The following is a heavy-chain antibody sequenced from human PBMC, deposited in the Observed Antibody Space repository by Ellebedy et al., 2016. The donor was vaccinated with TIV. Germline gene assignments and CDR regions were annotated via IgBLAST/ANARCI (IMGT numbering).Heavy chain of an antibody. J-gene: IGHJ4*02. V-gene: IGHV3-53*01. Sequence: GESLKISCAASGLTVSNNYMRWIRQAPGKGLGWVALIYSGGDTYYSDSVKGRFTISRDSSKNTVYLQMTNLRVEDTAVYYCTGETYWFDFWGQGTLVTVSS. CDR2: IYSGGDT. CDR3: TGETYWFDF. D-gene: IGHD2-8*02. CDR1: GLTVSNNY.